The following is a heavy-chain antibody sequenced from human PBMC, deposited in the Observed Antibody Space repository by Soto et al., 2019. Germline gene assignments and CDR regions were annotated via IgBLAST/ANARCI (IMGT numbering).Heavy chain of an antibody. V-gene: IGHV3-30-3*01. CDR1: GFTFSSYA. CDR3: ARDQGLRWFDP. J-gene: IGHJ5*02. Sequence: QVQLVESGGGVVQPGRSLRLSCAASGFTFSSYAMHWVRQAPGKGLEWGAVISYDGSNKYYADSVKGRFTISRDNSKNTLYLQMNSLRAEDTAVYYCARDQGLRWFDPWGQGTLVTVSS. CDR2: ISYDGSNK.